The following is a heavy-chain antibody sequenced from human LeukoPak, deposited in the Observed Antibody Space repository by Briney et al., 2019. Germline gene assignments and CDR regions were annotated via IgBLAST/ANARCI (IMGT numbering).Heavy chain of an antibody. D-gene: IGHD3-16*01. CDR2: IKQDGSGK. Sequence: SGGSLRLSCAASGFTFSSHWMAWVRQAPGKGLEWVANIKQDGSGKYYLDSMKGRLTISRDNAKNSLYLQVNSLRVEDTAVYYCASLNYGQVWGSPHYYFDYWGQGIRATVSS. CDR1: GFTFSSHW. V-gene: IGHV3-7*01. CDR3: ASLNYGQVWGSPHYYFDY. J-gene: IGHJ4*02.